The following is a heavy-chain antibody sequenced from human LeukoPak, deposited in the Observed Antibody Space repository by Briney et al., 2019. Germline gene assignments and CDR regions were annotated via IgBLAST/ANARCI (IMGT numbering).Heavy chain of an antibody. CDR3: AKAELVGAAGAVGY. J-gene: IGHJ4*02. CDR1: GFTFSSFA. V-gene: IGHV3-23*01. Sequence: GGSLRLSCAASGFTFSSFAMSWVRQAPGKGLEWVSAISGSGGSTYYADSVKGRFSISRDNSKNTLYLQMNSLRAEDAAVYYCAKAELVGAAGAVGYWGQGTLVTVSS. D-gene: IGHD2-15*01. CDR2: ISGSGGST.